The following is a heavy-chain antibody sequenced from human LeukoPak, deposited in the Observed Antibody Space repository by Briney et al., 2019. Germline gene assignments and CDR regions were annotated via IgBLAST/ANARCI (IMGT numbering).Heavy chain of an antibody. J-gene: IGHJ4*02. V-gene: IGHV3-53*01. CDR2: IYTDGST. CDR3: ARTDVPLFYFDY. CDR1: GFTVSSNY. Sequence: GGSLRLSCAASGFTVSSNYMSWVRQAPGKGLEWVSVIYTDGSTYYADSVKGRFTISRDNSKISLFLQMNSLRAEDTAVYYCARTDVPLFYFDYWGQGTLVTVSS.